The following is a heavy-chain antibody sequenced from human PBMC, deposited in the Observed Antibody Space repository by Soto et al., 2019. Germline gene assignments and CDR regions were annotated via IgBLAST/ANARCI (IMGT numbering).Heavy chain of an antibody. CDR2: ISSSGSTI. Sequence: GGSLRLSCAASGFTFSSYEMNWVRQAPGKGLEWVSYISSSGSTIYYADSVKGRFTISRDNAKNSLYLQMNSLRAEDTAVYYCAREGGDIAAAGASYYYYYGMDVWGQGTTVTVSS. CDR3: AREGGDIAAAGASYYYYYGMDV. J-gene: IGHJ6*02. V-gene: IGHV3-48*03. CDR1: GFTFSSYE. D-gene: IGHD6-13*01.